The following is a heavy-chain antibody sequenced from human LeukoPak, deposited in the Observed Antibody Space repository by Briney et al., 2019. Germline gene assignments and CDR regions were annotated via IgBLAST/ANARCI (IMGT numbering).Heavy chain of an antibody. D-gene: IGHD3-22*01. CDR3: ARVGYDSSGNDP. J-gene: IGHJ5*02. Sequence: PSETLSLTCTVSVDSITSGSYYWSWIRQPAGKGLDWIGRIFISGGTNYNPSLRSRVTMSLDTSKNQFSLKLSSVTAADTAVYYCARVGYDSSGNDPWGQGTLVTVSS. CDR1: VDSITSGSYY. CDR2: IFISGGT. V-gene: IGHV4-61*02.